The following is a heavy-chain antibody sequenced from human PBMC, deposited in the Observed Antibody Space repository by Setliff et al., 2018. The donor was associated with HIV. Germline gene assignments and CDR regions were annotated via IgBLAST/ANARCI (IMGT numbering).Heavy chain of an antibody. J-gene: IGHJ4*02. CDR3: ARAAGLWFGDPFDY. D-gene: IGHD3-10*01. CDR1: GYAFNGYN. CDR2: VNPKNGDT. Sequence: ASVKVSCKASGYAFNGYNVHWVRQAPGQGLEWMGWVNPKNGDTSYAQKLQGRVTMASDTSINTSYMALSNLRSDDTAIYYCARAAGLWFGDPFDYWGRGSLVTVSS. V-gene: IGHV1-2*02.